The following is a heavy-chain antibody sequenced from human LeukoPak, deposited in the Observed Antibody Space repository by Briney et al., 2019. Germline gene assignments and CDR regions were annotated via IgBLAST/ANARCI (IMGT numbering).Heavy chain of an antibody. J-gene: IGHJ4*02. CDR2: IIPIFGTA. V-gene: IGHV1-69*01. D-gene: IGHD1-26*01. Sequence: SVRVSCKASGGTFSSYAISWVRQAPGQGLEWMGGIIPIFGTANYAQKFQGRVTITADESTSTAYMELSSLRSEDTAAYYCARGRSSGSYSYFDYWGQGTLVTVSS. CDR3: ARGRSSGSYSYFDY. CDR1: GGTFSSYA.